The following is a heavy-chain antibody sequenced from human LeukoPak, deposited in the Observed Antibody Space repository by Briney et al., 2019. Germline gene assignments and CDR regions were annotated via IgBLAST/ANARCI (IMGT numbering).Heavy chain of an antibody. Sequence: ASVKVSCKASGYTFTSYDINWVRQATGQGLEWMGWMNSNSGNTGYAQKFQGRVTMTRDTSISTAYMELSSLRSEDTAVYYCARGSITGTTNDYWGQGTLVTVSS. CDR3: ARGSITGTTNDY. J-gene: IGHJ4*02. V-gene: IGHV1-8*01. CDR1: GYTFTSYD. D-gene: IGHD1-20*01. CDR2: MNSNSGNT.